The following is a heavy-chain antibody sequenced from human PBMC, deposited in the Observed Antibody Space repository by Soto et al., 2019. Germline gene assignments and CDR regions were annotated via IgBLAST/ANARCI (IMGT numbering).Heavy chain of an antibody. Sequence: QVQLVQSGAEVKKPGSSVKVSCRASGATFSTHTIIWVRQAPGQGLEWVGRIIPMLGIANYAQKFQGRVTINADKYTSTAYMEVSSLTSEDTAIYYCARDKDQLPTDWGQGTLVTVSS. D-gene: IGHD2-2*01. J-gene: IGHJ1*01. CDR1: GATFSTHT. CDR3: ARDKDQLPTD. CDR2: IIPMLGIA. V-gene: IGHV1-69*04.